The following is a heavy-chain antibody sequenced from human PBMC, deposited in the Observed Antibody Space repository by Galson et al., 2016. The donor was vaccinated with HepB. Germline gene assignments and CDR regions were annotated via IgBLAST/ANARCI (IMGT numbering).Heavy chain of an antibody. CDR1: GFIFSVYN. Sequence: SLRLSCAASGFIFSVYNMNWARQAPGKGLEWIAWITSSSDTMYYADSVKGRSTISRDNAKNSLYLEMNSLRDEDTAVFYCARDRGNYDSTGYYFDYWGQGTLVTVSS. J-gene: IGHJ4*02. V-gene: IGHV3-48*02. CDR2: ITSSSDTM. CDR3: ARDRGNYDSTGYYFDY. D-gene: IGHD3-22*01.